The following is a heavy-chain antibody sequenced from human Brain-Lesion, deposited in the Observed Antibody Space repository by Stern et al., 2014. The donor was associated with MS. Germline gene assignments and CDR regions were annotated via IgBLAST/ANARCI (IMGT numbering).Heavy chain of an antibody. CDR3: ARDQRGITIFGVVTDYYYLGMDV. CDR2: INPNTGGP. V-gene: IGHV1-2*02. CDR1: GYIFTGYY. Sequence: VQLVESGAEVKKPGASVKVSCKTSGYIFTGYYIHWVRHAPGQGLEWMAWINPNTGGPKYAQKFQGRVTMSRDTSISTAYVELSSLTSDDTAVYYCARDQRGITIFGVVTDYYYLGMDVWGQGTTVTVSS. J-gene: IGHJ6*02. D-gene: IGHD3-3*01.